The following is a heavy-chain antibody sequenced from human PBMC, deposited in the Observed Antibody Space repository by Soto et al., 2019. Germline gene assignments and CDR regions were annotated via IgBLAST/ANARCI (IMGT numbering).Heavy chain of an antibody. J-gene: IGHJ6*03. CDR3: GSGKEEPPRGAYYYYYMDV. CDR2: INHSGST. CDR1: GGSFSGYY. V-gene: IGHV4-34*01. D-gene: IGHD1-26*01. Sequence: QVQLQQWGAGLLKPSETLSLTCAVYGGSFSGYYWSWIRQPPGKGLEWIGEINHSGSTNYNPSLKSRVTIAVDTTNNQFSLQMSSVTAADTAVYYWGSGKEEPPRGAYYYYYMDVWGKGTTVTVSS.